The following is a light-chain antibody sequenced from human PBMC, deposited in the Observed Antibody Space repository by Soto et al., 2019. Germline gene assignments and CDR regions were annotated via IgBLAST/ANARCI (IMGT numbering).Light chain of an antibody. CDR2: DAS. V-gene: IGKV3-20*01. Sequence: EIVLIQSPATLSLSPGERATLSCRASQSVSSNLAWYQQKPGQAPRLLIYDASSRATGIPDRFSGGGSGTDFTLTISRLEPEDFAVYYCQQFSSYPLTFGGGTKVDIK. J-gene: IGKJ4*01. CDR3: QQFSSYPLT. CDR1: QSVSSN.